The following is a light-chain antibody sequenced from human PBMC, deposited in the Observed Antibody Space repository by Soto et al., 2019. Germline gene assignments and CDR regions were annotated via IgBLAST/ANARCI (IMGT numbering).Light chain of an antibody. CDR3: ISYTSSSTHVV. Sequence: QSALTQPASVSGSPGQSITISCTGTSSDVGGYNYVAWYQQHPGKAPKLMIYEVSNRPSGVFNRFAGSKSGNTAPLTIAGLHAEDEADYYCISYTSSSTHVVFGGGTKVTVL. V-gene: IGLV2-14*01. J-gene: IGLJ2*01. CDR2: EVS. CDR1: SSDVGGYNY.